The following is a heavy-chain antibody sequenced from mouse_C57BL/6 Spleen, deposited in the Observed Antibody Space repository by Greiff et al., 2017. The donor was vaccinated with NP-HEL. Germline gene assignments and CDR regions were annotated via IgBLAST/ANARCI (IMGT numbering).Heavy chain of an antibody. D-gene: IGHD1-1*01. CDR3: ARSGYGSSLFAY. CDR1: GYTFTSYW. J-gene: IGHJ3*01. CDR2: IYPGSGRT. V-gene: IGHV1-55*01. Sequence: QVQLQQPGAELVKPGASVKMSCKASGYTFTSYWITWVKQRPGQGLEWIGDIYPGSGRTNYNEKFKSKATLTVDTSSSTAYMQLSSLTSEDSAVYYCARSGYGSSLFAYWGQGTLVTVSA.